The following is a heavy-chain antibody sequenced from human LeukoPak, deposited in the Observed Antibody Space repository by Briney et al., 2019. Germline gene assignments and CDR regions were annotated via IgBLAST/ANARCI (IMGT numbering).Heavy chain of an antibody. J-gene: IGHJ4*02. Sequence: GGSLRXSCAASGFTFSSYAMSWVRQAPGKGLEWVSAISGSGGSTYYADSVKGRFTISRDNSKNTLYLQMNSLRAEDTAVYYCVQIDYYDSSGYHLDYWGQGTLVTVSS. V-gene: IGHV3-23*01. CDR3: VQIDYYDSSGYHLDY. D-gene: IGHD3-22*01. CDR2: ISGSGGST. CDR1: GFTFSSYA.